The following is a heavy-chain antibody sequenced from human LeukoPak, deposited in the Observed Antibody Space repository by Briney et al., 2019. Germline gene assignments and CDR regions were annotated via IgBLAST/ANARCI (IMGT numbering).Heavy chain of an antibody. D-gene: IGHD1-7*01. J-gene: IGHJ4*02. CDR3: ARKAQYNGHYPLDY. CDR2: TSDRGDYT. V-gene: IGHV3-23*01. Sequence: GGSLRLSCVASGFTFSTYSMAWIRQAPGKGLEWVSGTSDRGDYTYYADSVKGRFTISRDSSKNTLFLQMNSLRAEDTALYFCARKAQYNGHYPLDYWGQGTLVTVSS. CDR1: GFTFSTYS.